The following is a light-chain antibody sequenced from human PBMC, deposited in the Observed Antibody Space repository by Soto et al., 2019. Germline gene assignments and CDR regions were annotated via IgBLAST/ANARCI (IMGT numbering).Light chain of an antibody. Sequence: DIQMTQSPSSLSASVGDRVTITCQASQDIRNYLNWYQQKPGKAPNLLIYDASNLRAGVPSRFSGSGSGTEFTFTISSLQPEDFATYYCQHYDNLPPLSFGGGTKVEIK. CDR3: QHYDNLPPLS. CDR2: DAS. J-gene: IGKJ4*01. CDR1: QDIRNY. V-gene: IGKV1-33*01.